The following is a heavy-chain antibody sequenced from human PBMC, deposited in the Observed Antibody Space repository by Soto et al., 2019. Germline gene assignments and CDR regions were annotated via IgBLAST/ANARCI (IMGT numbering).Heavy chain of an antibody. CDR1: VVTFSSYA. J-gene: IGHJ6*02. V-gene: IGHV1-69*12. CDR3: ASNRGGSGYYYGMDV. CDR2: IIPIFGMA. D-gene: IGHD2-15*01. Sequence: QVQLVQSGAEVKKPGSSVKFSCKASVVTFSSYASSWVRQAPGQGLEWMGGIIPIFGMANYAQKFQGRVTITADDYTSTAYLELSSLRSEDTAVYYCASNRGGSGYYYGMDVWGQGTPVTVSS.